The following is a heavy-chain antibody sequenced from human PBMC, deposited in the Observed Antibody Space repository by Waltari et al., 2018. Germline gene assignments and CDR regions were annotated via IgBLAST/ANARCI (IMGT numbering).Heavy chain of an antibody. CDR1: GGSFSGYY. D-gene: IGHD3-22*01. CDR2: INHSEST. CDR3: ARGRGYYDSSGYFATRHFDL. V-gene: IGHV4-34*01. Sequence: QVHLQQWGAGLLKPSETLSLTCAVYGGSFSGYYWSWIRQPPGEGLEWIGEINHSESTNNNPSLKSRVTISVDTSKNQFYLKLSSVTDADTAVYYCARGRGYYDSSGYFATRHFDLWGRGTLVTVSS. J-gene: IGHJ2*01.